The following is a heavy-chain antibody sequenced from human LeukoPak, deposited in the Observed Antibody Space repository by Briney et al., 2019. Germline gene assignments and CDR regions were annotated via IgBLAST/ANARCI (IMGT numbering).Heavy chain of an antibody. Sequence: PSETLSLTCTVSGGSISSYYWSWIRQPAGKGLEWIGRIYTSGSTNYNPSLKSRVTMSVDTSKNQFSLKLSSATAADTAVYYCARDRIATVNNWFDPWGQGTLVTVSS. CDR3: ARDRIATVNNWFDP. D-gene: IGHD4-17*01. CDR2: IYTSGST. CDR1: GGSISSYY. V-gene: IGHV4-4*07. J-gene: IGHJ5*02.